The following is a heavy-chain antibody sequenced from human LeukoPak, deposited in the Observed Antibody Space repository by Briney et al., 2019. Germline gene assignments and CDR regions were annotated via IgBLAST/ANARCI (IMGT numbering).Heavy chain of an antibody. V-gene: IGHV3-30*02. J-gene: IGHJ4*02. CDR1: GFTFSSYG. CDR3: ANLPKGSYRPTASY. Sequence: QSGGSLRLSCAASGFTFSSYGMHWVRQAPGKGLEWVAFIRYDGSNKYYADSVKGRFAISRDNSKNTLYLQMNSLRAEDTAVYYCANLPKGSYRPTASYWGQGTLVTVSS. D-gene: IGHD3-10*01. CDR2: IRYDGSNK.